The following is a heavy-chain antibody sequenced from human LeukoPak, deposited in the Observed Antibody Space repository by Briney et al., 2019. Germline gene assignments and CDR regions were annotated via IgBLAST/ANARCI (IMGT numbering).Heavy chain of an antibody. J-gene: IGHJ4*02. CDR1: GGTFSSYA. D-gene: IGHD6-13*01. Sequence: ASVKVSCKASGGTFSSYAISWVRQAPGQGLEWMGRIIPIFGTANYAQKFQGRVAITADESTSTAYMELSSLRSEDTAVYYCARAPYSSSWFDYWGQGTLVTVSS. CDR2: IIPIFGTA. CDR3: ARAPYSSSWFDY. V-gene: IGHV1-69*15.